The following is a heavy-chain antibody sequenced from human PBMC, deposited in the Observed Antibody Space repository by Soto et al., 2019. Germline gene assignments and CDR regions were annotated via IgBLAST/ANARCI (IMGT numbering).Heavy chain of an antibody. CDR2: IYWDDDK. J-gene: IGHJ4*02. CDR1: AFSLSTSGVG. CDR3: ARLVAAGITYYFDS. V-gene: IGHV2-5*02. Sequence: QITLKESGPTLVKPTQTLTLTCTCSAFSLSTSGVGVGWIRQPPGKALEWLTFIYWDDDKRYSPSLKSRLTLTKDTSTNQVVLTMTNIDPVDTATYYCARLVAAGITYYFDSWGQGTLVTVSS. D-gene: IGHD2-21*01.